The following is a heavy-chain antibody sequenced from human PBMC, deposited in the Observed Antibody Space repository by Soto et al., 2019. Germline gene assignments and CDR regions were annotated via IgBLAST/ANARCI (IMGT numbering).Heavy chain of an antibody. Sequence: QITLKESGPTLVKPTQTLTLTCTFSGFSLSSTRMAVGWIRQPPGKALEWLALIYWADDKRYSPFLKSRLTITKDPSKNQVVLTMSNMDPVDTARYYCAHIVVAGLGYYFDYWGQGTLVTVSS. D-gene: IGHD6-19*01. CDR3: AHIVVAGLGYYFDY. J-gene: IGHJ4*02. V-gene: IGHV2-5*02. CDR2: IYWADDK. CDR1: GFSLSSTRMA.